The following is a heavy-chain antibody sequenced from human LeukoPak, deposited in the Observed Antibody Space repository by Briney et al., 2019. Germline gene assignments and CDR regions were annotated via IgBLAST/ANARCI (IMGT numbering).Heavy chain of an antibody. V-gene: IGHV1-18*01. Sequence: ASVKVCCKASGYIFTNYGFTWVRQAPGQGIEWMGWISPYNVNTRYAQKFQGRVTLTADTSTNTAYMELRSLTSDDTATYYCARSSSYYWTYWGQGTLVTVSS. J-gene: IGHJ4*02. CDR1: GYIFTNYG. CDR3: ARSSSYYWTY. CDR2: ISPYNVNT. D-gene: IGHD3-22*01.